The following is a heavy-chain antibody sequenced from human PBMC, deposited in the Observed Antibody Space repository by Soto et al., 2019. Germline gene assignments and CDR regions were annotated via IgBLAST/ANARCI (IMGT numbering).Heavy chain of an antibody. Sequence: QITLKESGPTLVKPTQTLTLTCTFSRFSRSTSGVHVGWIRQPPGKALEWLALIYWDDEKRYSPSLRSRLTISKDTSKNQVVLTMTNMDPVDTATYYCVHGQGDYNYYYYGMDVWGQGTTVTVSS. J-gene: IGHJ6*02. V-gene: IGHV2-5*02. D-gene: IGHD4-4*01. CDR1: RFSRSTSGVH. CDR3: VHGQGDYNYYYYGMDV. CDR2: IYWDDEK.